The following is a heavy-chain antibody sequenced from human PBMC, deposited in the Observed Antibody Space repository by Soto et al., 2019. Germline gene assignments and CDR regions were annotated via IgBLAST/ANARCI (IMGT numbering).Heavy chain of an antibody. CDR2: IYYTGSS. J-gene: IGHJ4*02. CDR3: ARAITIFEVAQIDY. D-gene: IGHD3-3*01. CDR1: GGSINSGGYY. Sequence: QVQLQESGPGLVKPSQTLSLTCTVSGGSINSGGYYWSWIRQHPGKGLEWIGYIYYTGSSYYNPSLKSRATISLDASKNQFSLKVNSVTAADTAIYYCARAITIFEVAQIDYWGPGTLVTVSS. V-gene: IGHV4-31*03.